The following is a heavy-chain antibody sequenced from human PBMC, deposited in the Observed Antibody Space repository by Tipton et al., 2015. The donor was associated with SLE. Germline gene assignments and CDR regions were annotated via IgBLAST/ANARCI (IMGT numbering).Heavy chain of an antibody. D-gene: IGHD3-10*01. V-gene: IGHV4-34*01. CDR3: ARGGGSYGSGSYYPMDV. Sequence: TLSLTCTVSDDSITTDYWTWIRQPPGKGLEWIGEINHSGSTNYNPSLKSRVTISVDTSKNQFSLKLSSVTAADTAVYYCARGGGSYGSGSYYPMDVWGQGTTVTVSS. J-gene: IGHJ6*02. CDR1: DDSITTDY. CDR2: INHSGST.